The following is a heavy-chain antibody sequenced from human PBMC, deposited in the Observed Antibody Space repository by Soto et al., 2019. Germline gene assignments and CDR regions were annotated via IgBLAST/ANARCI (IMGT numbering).Heavy chain of an antibody. CDR1: GYSFTNND. D-gene: IGHD3-22*01. V-gene: IGHV1-8*01. CDR3: ARAPGGGYYRDNWFDP. CDR2: MTPGSGDT. Sequence: GASVKVSCKASGYSFTNNDVSWLRQSAGQGLEWMGWMTPGSGDTGNAQKFQGRFTMTRDISIATAYMDLRSLRSDDTAVYYCARAPGGGYYRDNWFDPLGQGTLVTVSS. J-gene: IGHJ5*02.